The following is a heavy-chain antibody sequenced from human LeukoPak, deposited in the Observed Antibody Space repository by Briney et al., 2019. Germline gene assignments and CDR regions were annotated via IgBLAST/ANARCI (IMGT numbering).Heavy chain of an antibody. CDR1: GFIFSNFG. CDR3: ARWQQWLVRGEYYFDY. J-gene: IGHJ4*02. Sequence: PGGSLRLSCAASGFIFSNFGMQWVRQAPGKGLEWVAFIRYDGSSQSYAASVNGRFTISRDNSKNTLYLQMNSLRAEDTAVYYCARWQQWLVRGEYYFDYWGQGTLVTVSS. CDR2: IRYDGSSQ. D-gene: IGHD6-19*01. V-gene: IGHV3-30*02.